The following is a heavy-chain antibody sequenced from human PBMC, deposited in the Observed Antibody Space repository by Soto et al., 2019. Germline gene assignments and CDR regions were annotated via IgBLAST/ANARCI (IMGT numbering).Heavy chain of an antibody. Sequence: QLQLQESGSGLEKPSQTLSLTCAVSGGSISSGGYSWIWVRQPPGKGLEWIGYIYHSGSTYYNPSLKSRVTLSVDRSKNQFSLKLSSVTAADTAVYYCARVPGLWGRGTLVTVSS. CDR1: GGSISSGGYS. V-gene: IGHV4-30-2*01. CDR3: ARVPGL. CDR2: IYHSGST. J-gene: IGHJ2*01.